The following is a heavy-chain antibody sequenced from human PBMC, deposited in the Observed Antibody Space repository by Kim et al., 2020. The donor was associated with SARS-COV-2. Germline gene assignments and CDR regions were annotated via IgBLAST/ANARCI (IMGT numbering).Heavy chain of an antibody. CDR2: IGGYSGNT. CDR1: GYTFINHV. Sequence: ASVKVSCKASGYTFINHVISWVRQAPGQGLEWMGWIGGYSGNTKSSQRFQGRVTMTTDTSTTTAYLELRSLRIDDTAVYYCARGGGWHTDGYDHWGQGTL. CDR3: ARGGGWHTDGYDH. V-gene: IGHV1-18*01. D-gene: IGHD6-19*01. J-gene: IGHJ4*02.